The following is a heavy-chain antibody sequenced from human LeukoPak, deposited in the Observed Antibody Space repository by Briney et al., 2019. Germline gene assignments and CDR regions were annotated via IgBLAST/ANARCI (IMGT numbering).Heavy chain of an antibody. CDR3: ASPNYYFDY. CDR2: IRNSGNTI. Sequence: GGSLRLSCAVSGFTLSSYNMNWVRQAPGKGLEWVPYIRNSGNTIYYADSVKGRFTISRDNAKNSLYLQMNSLRAEDTAVYYCASPNYYFDYWGQGTLVTVSS. J-gene: IGHJ4*02. D-gene: IGHD5-24*01. V-gene: IGHV3-48*04. CDR1: GFTLSSYN.